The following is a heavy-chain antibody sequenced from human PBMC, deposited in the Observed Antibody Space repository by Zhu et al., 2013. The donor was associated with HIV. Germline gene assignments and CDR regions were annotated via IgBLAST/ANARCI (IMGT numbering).Heavy chain of an antibody. CDR1: GYKFTDYY. Sequence: QVQLVQSGAEVKKPGASVKVSCKASGYKFTDYYIHWVRQAPGQGLEWMGWINPKSGGTNYAQNFQGRVSITRDTSINTAYMELSRLTSDDTAVYFCARDHSGSVDPWGQGTPWSPCPQ. CDR3: ARDHSGSVDP. CDR2: INPKSGGT. J-gene: IGHJ5*02. V-gene: IGHV1-2*02. D-gene: IGHD5-12*01.